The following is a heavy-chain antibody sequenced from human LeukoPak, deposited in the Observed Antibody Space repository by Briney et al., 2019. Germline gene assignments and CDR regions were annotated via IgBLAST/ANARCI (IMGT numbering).Heavy chain of an antibody. V-gene: IGHV3-21*01. D-gene: IGHD3-10*01. CDR3: ARVIDYDSGSYYTRDY. J-gene: IGHJ4*02. Sequence: GGSLRLSCAASGFTFRSYSMNWVRQAPGKGLEWVSSISSSSSYIYYADSVKGRFTISRDNAKNSLYLQMNSLRDEDTAVYYCARVIDYDSGSYYTRDYWGQGTLVTVSS. CDR2: ISSSSSYI. CDR1: GFTFRSYS.